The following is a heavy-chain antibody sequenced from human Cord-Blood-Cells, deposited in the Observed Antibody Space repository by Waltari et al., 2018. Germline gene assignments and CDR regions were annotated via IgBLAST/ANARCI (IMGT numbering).Heavy chain of an antibody. J-gene: IGHJ4*02. Sequence: QVQLVQSGSELKKPGASVKVSCKASGYTFTSYALNWVRQAPGQGLEWMGWINSNTGNPTYAKVFTGRFVFSLDTSVSTAYLQISSLKAEDTAVYYCATLYYDFWSGYQNFDYWGQGTLVTVSS. CDR1: GYTFTSYA. CDR3: ATLYYDFWSGYQNFDY. V-gene: IGHV7-4-1*02. D-gene: IGHD3-3*01. CDR2: INSNTGNP.